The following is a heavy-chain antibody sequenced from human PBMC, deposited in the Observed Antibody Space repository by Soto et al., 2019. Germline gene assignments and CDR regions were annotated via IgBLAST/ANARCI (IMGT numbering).Heavy chain of an antibody. J-gene: IGHJ6*02. CDR1: GFTFSSYS. V-gene: IGHV3-48*02. Sequence: EVQLVESGGGLVQPGGSLRLSCAASGFTFSSYSMNWVRQALGKGLEWVSYISSSSSTIYYADSVKGRFTISRDNAKNSLYLQMNSLRDEDTAVYYCARDRRTGTYYPLTLYYYYGMDVWGQGTTVTVSS. CDR2: ISSSSSTI. CDR3: ARDRRTGTYYPLTLYYYYGMDV. D-gene: IGHD1-1*01.